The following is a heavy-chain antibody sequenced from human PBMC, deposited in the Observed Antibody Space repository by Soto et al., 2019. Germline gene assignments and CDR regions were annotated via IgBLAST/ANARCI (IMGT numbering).Heavy chain of an antibody. V-gene: IGHV3-64*01. CDR3: ARRIPFGYGRGV. CDR2: ITSNGGNT. CDR1: GFTFSSYA. Sequence: EVQLVESGGGLVQPGGSLRLSCAASGFTFSSYAMHWVRQAPGKGLEYVSDITSNGGNTDYASSAKGRFTISRDNSKNLLYLQMGSLRAEEMAVYYCARRIPFGYGRGVRGQWTRVTVSS. J-gene: IGHJ6*02. D-gene: IGHD3-16*01.